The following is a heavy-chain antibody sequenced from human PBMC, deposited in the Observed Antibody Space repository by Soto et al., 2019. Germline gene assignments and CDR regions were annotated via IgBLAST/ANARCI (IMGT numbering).Heavy chain of an antibody. CDR1: GFSLSTSGVG. CDR2: IYWDDDK. J-gene: IGHJ3*02. D-gene: IGHD2-15*01. Sequence: QITLKESGPTLVKPTQTLTLTCTFSGFSLSTSGVGVGWIRQPPGKALEWLALIYWDDDKRYSPSLKSRLTIIKXXSKNQVVLTMTNMDPVDTATYYCAHRLVGADAFDIWGQGTMVTVSS. V-gene: IGHV2-5*02. CDR3: AHRLVGADAFDI.